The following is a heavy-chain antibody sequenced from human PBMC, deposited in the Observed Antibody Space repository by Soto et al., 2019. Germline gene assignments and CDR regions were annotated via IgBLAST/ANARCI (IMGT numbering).Heavy chain of an antibody. CDR3: AKAQIVGATDFDY. V-gene: IGHV3-23*01. CDR1: GFTFSSYA. J-gene: IGHJ4*02. CDR2: ISGSGGST. D-gene: IGHD1-26*01. Sequence: VGSLRLSCAASGFTFSSYAMSWFRQAPVKGLEWVSAISGSGGSTYYADSVKGRFTISRDNSKNTLYLQMNSLRAEDTAVYYCAKAQIVGATDFDYWGQGTLVTVSS.